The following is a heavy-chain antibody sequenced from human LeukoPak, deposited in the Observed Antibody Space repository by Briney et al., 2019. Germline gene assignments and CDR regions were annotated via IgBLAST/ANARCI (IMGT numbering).Heavy chain of an antibody. CDR1: GFTFSSYE. V-gene: IGHV3-48*03. CDR2: ISSSGSTI. D-gene: IGHD5-18*01. Sequence: GGSLRLSCAASGFTFSSYEMNWVRQAPGKGLDWVSYISSSGSTIYYADSVKGRFTISRDNAKNSLYLQMNSLRAEDTAVYYCARGLMDTAMGSFDYWGQGTLVTVSS. CDR3: ARGLMDTAMGSFDY. J-gene: IGHJ4*02.